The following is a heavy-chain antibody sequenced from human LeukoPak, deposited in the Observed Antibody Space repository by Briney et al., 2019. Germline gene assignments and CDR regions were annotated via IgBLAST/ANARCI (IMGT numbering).Heavy chain of an antibody. D-gene: IGHD6-19*01. CDR2: IWYDGRTK. CDR1: GFIFSNYG. V-gene: IGHV3-33*01. CDR3: AREWGRIAVAGGPGY. Sequence: PGGSLRLYCEVSGFIFSNYGMHWVGQAQGKGMEWLALIWYDGRTKFHADSVKGRFTISRDNSANTLYLQMSSLRVEDTAVYYCAREWGRIAVAGGPGYWGQGARVTVSS. J-gene: IGHJ4*02.